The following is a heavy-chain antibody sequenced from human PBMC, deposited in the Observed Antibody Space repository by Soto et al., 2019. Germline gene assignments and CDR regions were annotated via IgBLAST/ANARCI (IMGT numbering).Heavy chain of an antibody. CDR3: AKAPSPYSYYTMDV. Sequence: QVQLVESGGGVVQPGRSLRLSCAASGFSFSNYAMHWVRRAPGKGLEWVAVISFAGNDKYYVDTVKGRFTISRDNPKNTLFLQMNSLRTEDTAVYYCAKAPSPYSYYTMDVWGQGTTVTVSS. CDR2: ISFAGNDK. V-gene: IGHV3-30*18. J-gene: IGHJ6*02. CDR1: GFSFSNYA.